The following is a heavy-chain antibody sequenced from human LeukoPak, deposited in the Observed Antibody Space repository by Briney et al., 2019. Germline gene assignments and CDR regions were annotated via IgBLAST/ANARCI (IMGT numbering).Heavy chain of an antibody. D-gene: IGHD2-15*01. J-gene: IGHJ4*02. CDR3: AKGLGRNSYYFDY. CDR1: GFTFSNDG. Sequence: GGSLRLSCAASGFTFSNDGIHWVRQAPGKGLEWVAIIYSDGSKKYYADSVKGRFTISRDNSKNTLYLEMSSLRVEDTAVYYYAKGLGRNSYYFDYWGQGTLVTVSS. V-gene: IGHV3-30*02. CDR2: IYSDGSKK.